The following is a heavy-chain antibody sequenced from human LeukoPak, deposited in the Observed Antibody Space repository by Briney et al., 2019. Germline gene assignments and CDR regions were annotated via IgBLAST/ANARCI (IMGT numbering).Heavy chain of an antibody. Sequence: PSETLSLTCAVYGGSFSGYFWSWIRQPPEKGLEWIGEINHSGSTNYNPSLKSRVTISVDTSKNQFSLKLSSVTAADTAVYYCARDREDIVVVPAATPSNWFDPWGQGTLVTVSS. D-gene: IGHD2-2*01. V-gene: IGHV4-34*01. J-gene: IGHJ5*02. CDR3: ARDREDIVVVPAATPSNWFDP. CDR1: GGSFSGYF. CDR2: INHSGST.